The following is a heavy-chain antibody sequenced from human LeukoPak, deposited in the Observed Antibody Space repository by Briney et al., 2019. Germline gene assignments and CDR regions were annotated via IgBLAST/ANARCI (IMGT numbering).Heavy chain of an antibody. CDR1: GFTFSSYW. CDR2: IKQDGSEK. J-gene: IGHJ3*02. V-gene: IGHV3-7*01. CDR3: ARGSLGETLDI. Sequence: PGGSLRLSCAASGFTFSSYWMSWVRQAPGKGLEWVANIKQDGSEKYYVDSVKGRFTISRDNAKNSLYLQMNSLRAEDTPVYYCARGSLGETLDIWGQGTMVTVSS. D-gene: IGHD3-16*01.